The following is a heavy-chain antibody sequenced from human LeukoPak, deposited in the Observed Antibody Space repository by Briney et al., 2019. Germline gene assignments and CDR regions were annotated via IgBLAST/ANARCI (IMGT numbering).Heavy chain of an antibody. CDR1: GFTVSSNY. CDR2: IYSGGTT. Sequence: GGSLRLSCAASGFTVSSNYMRWVRQGPGKGLECVSVIYSGGTTYYADSVKGRFTISRDNSKNMVYLQMNSLTAEDTAVYYCARDRGGLGSVFDYWGQGTLVTVSS. D-gene: IGHD3-10*01. J-gene: IGHJ4*02. V-gene: IGHV3-53*01. CDR3: ARDRGGLGSVFDY.